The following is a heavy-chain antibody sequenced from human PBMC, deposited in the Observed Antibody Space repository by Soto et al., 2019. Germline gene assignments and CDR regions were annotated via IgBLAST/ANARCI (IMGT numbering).Heavy chain of an antibody. CDR1: GYNFISYG. J-gene: IGHJ6*02. V-gene: IGHV1-18*04. Sequence: RASVKVSCKASGYNFISYGISWVRQAPGQGLEWMGWTTPYTGNTNYAQKFQGRVSMTTDTSTTTVYMELGVLTSDDTAVYYCARDRVPGAGTRPPYYYGMDVWGQGTTVTVSS. D-gene: IGHD6-19*01. CDR3: ARDRVPGAGTRPPYYYGMDV. CDR2: TTPYTGNT.